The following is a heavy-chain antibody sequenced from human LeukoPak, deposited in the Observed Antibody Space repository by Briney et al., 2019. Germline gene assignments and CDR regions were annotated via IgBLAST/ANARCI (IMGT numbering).Heavy chain of an antibody. CDR1: GFTFSSYG. Sequence: GGSLRLSCAASGFTFSSYGMHWVRQAPVKGLEWVAVISYDGSNKYYADSVKGRFTISRDNSKNTLYLQMNSLRAEDTAVYYCAPTDCSGGSCYGNWFDPWGQGTLVTVSS. V-gene: IGHV3-30*03. D-gene: IGHD2-15*01. CDR3: APTDCSGGSCYGNWFDP. J-gene: IGHJ5*02. CDR2: ISYDGSNK.